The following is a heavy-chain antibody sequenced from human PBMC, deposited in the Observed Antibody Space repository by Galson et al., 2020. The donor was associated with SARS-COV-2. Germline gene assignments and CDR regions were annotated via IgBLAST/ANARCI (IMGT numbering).Heavy chain of an antibody. V-gene: IGHV4-59*01. J-gene: IGHJ6*02. Sequence: ASETLSLTCTVSGGSISPYFWSWIRQPPGRGLEWIGYMYHSGSSNYNPSLRSRVTLSTDTSKNQFSLKLSSVTAADTAVYYCAGELFGSGSYGVVWGRGTTVTVSS. CDR3: AGELFGSGSYGVV. CDR2: MYHSGSS. D-gene: IGHD3-10*01. CDR1: GGSISPYF.